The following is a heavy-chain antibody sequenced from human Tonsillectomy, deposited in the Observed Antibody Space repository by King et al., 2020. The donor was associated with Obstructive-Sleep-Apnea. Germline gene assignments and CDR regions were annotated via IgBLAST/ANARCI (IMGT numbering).Heavy chain of an antibody. D-gene: IGHD4-11*01. CDR1: GGSISSGGYY. CDR3: AREIDYSGKGRYFDY. Sequence: QLQESGPGLVKPSQTLSLTCTVSGGSISSGGYYWSWIRQHPGKGLEWIGYIYYSGSTYYNPSLKSRVTTSVDTSQNQFSLKLSSVTAADTAVYYCAREIDYSGKGRYFDYWGQGTLVPVSS. CDR2: IYYSGST. V-gene: IGHV4-31*03. J-gene: IGHJ4*02.